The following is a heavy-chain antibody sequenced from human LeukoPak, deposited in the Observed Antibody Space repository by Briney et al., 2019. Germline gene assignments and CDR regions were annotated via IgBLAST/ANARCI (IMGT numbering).Heavy chain of an antibody. CDR2: IGTRGDT. CDR1: GFTFNIYP. D-gene: IGHD2-15*01. V-gene: IGHV3-23*01. J-gene: IGHJ4*02. CDR3: AKSRVVDRRGYFDY. Sequence: GDSLRLSCGTSGFTFNIYPMTWVRQSPGKGLEWVSTIGTRGDTYYADSVKGRFTISRDDFKNTLYLQMHSLGAEDTAVYYCAKSRVVDRRGYFDYWGQGTLVTVSS.